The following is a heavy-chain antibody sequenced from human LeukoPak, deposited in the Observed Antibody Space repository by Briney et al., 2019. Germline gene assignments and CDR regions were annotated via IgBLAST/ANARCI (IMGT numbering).Heavy chain of an antibody. Sequence: SVKVSCKASEGTFSSYAISWVRQAPGQGLEWMGRIIPILGIANYAQKFQGRVTITADKSTSTAYMELSSLRSEDTAVYYCARAHILTGYTFDYWGQGTLVTVSS. CDR1: EGTFSSYA. J-gene: IGHJ4*02. V-gene: IGHV1-69*04. CDR2: IIPILGIA. CDR3: ARAHILTGYTFDY. D-gene: IGHD3-9*01.